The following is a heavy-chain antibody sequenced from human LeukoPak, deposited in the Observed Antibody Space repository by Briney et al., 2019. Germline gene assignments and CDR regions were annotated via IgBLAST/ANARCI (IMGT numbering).Heavy chain of an antibody. V-gene: IGHV3-15*01. J-gene: IGHJ4*02. CDR1: GFTFSNAW. Sequence: GGSLRLSCAASGFTFSNAWMSWVRQAPGKGLEWVGRIKSKTDGGTTDYAAPVKGRFTISRDDSKNTLYLQMNSLKTEDTAVYYCTTDRSDYGSGSYYHDYWGQGTLVTVSS. CDR2: IKSKTDGGTT. CDR3: TTDRSDYGSGSYYHDY. D-gene: IGHD3-10*01.